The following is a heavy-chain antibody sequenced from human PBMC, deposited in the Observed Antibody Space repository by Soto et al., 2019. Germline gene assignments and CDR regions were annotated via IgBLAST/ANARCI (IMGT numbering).Heavy chain of an antibody. J-gene: IGHJ4*02. CDR1: GGSISSGDYY. CDR3: AREGGLVGATTVDY. D-gene: IGHD1-26*01. Sequence: QVQLQESGPGLVKPSQTLSLTCTVSGGSISSGDYYWSWIRQPPGKGLEWIGYIYYSGSTYYNPSLKSRVTIXXXTXXNQFSLQLSSVTAADTAVYYCAREGGLVGATTVDYWGQGTLVTVSS. V-gene: IGHV4-30-4*01. CDR2: IYYSGST.